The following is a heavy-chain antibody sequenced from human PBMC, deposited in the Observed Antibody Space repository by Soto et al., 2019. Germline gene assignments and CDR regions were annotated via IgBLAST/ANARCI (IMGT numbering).Heavy chain of an antibody. CDR3: AREGSSNYYYMDV. J-gene: IGHJ6*03. D-gene: IGHD3-10*01. V-gene: IGHV3-21*01. CDR1: GFTFSSYS. CDR2: ISSSSSYI. Sequence: GESLKISCAASGFTFSSYSMNWVRQAPGKGLEWVSSISSSSSYIYYADSVKGRFTISRDNAKNSLYLQMNSLRAEDTAVYYCAREGSSNYYYMDVWGKGTTVTVSS.